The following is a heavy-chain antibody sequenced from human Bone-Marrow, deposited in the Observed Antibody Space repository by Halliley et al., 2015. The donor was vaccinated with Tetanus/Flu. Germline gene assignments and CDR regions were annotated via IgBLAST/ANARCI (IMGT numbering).Heavy chain of an antibody. J-gene: IGHJ6*02. CDR2: IGAGGLFT. CDR3: AKGKYSNLYYGMDV. V-gene: IGHV3-43*02. Sequence: VCLIGAGGLFTHYADSVKGRLTISRDDATDSLYLQMHSLRTEDTALYYCAKGKYSNLYYGMDVWGHGTAVIVSS. D-gene: IGHD2-21*01.